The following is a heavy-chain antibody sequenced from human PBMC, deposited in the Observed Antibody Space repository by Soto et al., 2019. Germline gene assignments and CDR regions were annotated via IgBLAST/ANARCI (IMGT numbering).Heavy chain of an antibody. J-gene: IGHJ6*02. CDR2: IIPIFGIT. CDR3: AREDRDRETGLVPAAIDGMDV. V-gene: IGHV1-69*08. CDR1: GGTFSRYT. D-gene: IGHD2-2*01. Sequence: QVQLVQSGAEVKKPGSSVKVSCKASGGTFSRYTMTWVRQXPGHGLEWMGRIIPIFGITTYAQKFQGRVTITADESTSTAYMELSSLRSEDTAVYYCAREDRDRETGLVPAAIDGMDVWGQGTTVTVSS.